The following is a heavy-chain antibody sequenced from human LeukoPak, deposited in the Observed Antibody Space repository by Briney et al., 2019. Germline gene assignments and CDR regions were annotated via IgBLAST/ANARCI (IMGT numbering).Heavy chain of an antibody. CDR1: GGTFSSYA. CDR2: IFPIFGIA. Sequence: ASMKVSCKASGGTFSSYAISWVRQAPGQGLEWMGRIFPIFGIANYAQKFQGRVTITADKSTSTAYMELSSLRSEDTAVYYCARVSLYCTGGSCYSGEIDYWGQGTLVTVSS. CDR3: ARVSLYCTGGSCYSGEIDY. J-gene: IGHJ4*02. V-gene: IGHV1-69*04. D-gene: IGHD2-15*01.